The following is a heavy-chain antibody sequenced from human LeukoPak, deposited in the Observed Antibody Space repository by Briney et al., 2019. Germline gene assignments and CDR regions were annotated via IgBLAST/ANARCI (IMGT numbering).Heavy chain of an antibody. CDR3: AALGITPLGGV. CDR2: IRSSGSTI. CDR1: GFTFSSYE. J-gene: IGHJ6*04. Sequence: PGGSLRLSCAASGFTFSSYEMNWVRQAPGKGLEWVSYIRSSGSTIYCADSVKGRFTISRDNAKNSLYCQLNSVRAGDTAVYYFAALGITPLGGVWGTGNPVTISS. D-gene: IGHD3-10*02. V-gene: IGHV3-48*03.